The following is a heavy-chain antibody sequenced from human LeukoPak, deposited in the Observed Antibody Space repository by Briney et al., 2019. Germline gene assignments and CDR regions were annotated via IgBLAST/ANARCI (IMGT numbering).Heavy chain of an antibody. V-gene: IGHV4-34*01. CDR2: INHSGST. CDR1: GGYFSGYY. CDR3: SSGRYNWNY. J-gene: IGHJ4*02. D-gene: IGHD1-20*01. Sequence: SETLSLTCAVYGGYFSGYYWSWIRQPPGKGLEWIGEINHSGSTNYNPSLKSRVTISVDTSKNQFSLKLSSVTAADTAVYYCSSGRYNWNYWGQGTLVTVSS.